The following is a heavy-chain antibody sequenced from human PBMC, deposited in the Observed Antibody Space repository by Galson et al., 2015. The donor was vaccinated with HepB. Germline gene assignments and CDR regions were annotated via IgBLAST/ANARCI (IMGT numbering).Heavy chain of an antibody. CDR1: GYTFTSYG. Sequence: SVKVSCKASGYTFTSYGLSWVRQAPGQGLEWMGWVSAYNDNVHYAQKFQDRVTMTTDTSTNTAYLELRSLRPDDTAVYYCARYDFWSGYSHSLYCYYMDVWGTGTTVTVSS. CDR2: VSAYNDNV. D-gene: IGHD3-3*01. CDR3: ARYDFWSGYSHSLYCYYMDV. J-gene: IGHJ6*03. V-gene: IGHV1-18*01.